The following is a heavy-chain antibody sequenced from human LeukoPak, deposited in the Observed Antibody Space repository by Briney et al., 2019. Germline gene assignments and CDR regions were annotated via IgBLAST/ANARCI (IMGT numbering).Heavy chain of an antibody. D-gene: IGHD6-13*01. CDR3: ARTSSSWL. CDR2: IYDSGST. Sequence: SETLSLTCTVSGASINSYYWSWIRQPPGKGLEWIGCIYDSGSTDYNPSLKSRVTISVDTSKNQFSLKLTSVTAADTAMYFCARTSSSWLWGQGTLVTVSS. CDR1: GASINSYY. J-gene: IGHJ4*02. V-gene: IGHV4-59*01.